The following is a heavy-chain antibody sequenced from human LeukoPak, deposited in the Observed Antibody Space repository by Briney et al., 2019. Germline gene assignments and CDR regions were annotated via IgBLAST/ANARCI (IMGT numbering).Heavy chain of an antibody. Sequence: KSSETLSLTCTVSGGSISSYYWSWIRQPAGKGLEWIGRIYTSGSTNYNPSLKSRVTMSVDTSKNQFSLRLSSVTAADTAVYYCAVGKKIYAFDIWGQGTMVTVSS. CDR1: GGSISSYY. CDR3: AVGKKIYAFDI. J-gene: IGHJ3*02. D-gene: IGHD1-26*01. V-gene: IGHV4-4*07. CDR2: IYTSGST.